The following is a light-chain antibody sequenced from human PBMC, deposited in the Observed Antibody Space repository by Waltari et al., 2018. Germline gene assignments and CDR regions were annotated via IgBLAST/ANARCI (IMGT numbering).Light chain of an antibody. CDR1: QGISNY. J-gene: IGKJ1*01. CDR2: TAS. V-gene: IGKV1-27*01. CDR3: QKYNSAAPWT. Sequence: DIQMTQSPSSLSASVGDRVTITCRASQGISNYLAWYQQKPGKVPKLLIYTASTMQSGVPSRLSGRGSGTDFTLTNSSLQPEDVATYYCQKYNSAAPWTFGQGTKVEIK.